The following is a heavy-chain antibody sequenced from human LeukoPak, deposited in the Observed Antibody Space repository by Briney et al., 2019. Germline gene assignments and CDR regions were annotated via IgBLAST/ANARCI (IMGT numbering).Heavy chain of an antibody. V-gene: IGHV1-3*01. CDR3: ATRARADAFDI. Sequence: ASVKVSCKASGYTFTSYAMRWVRQAPGQRLEWMGWINAGNGNTKYSQKFQGRVTITTDESTSTAYMELSSLRSEDTAVYYCATRARADAFDIWGQGTMVTVSS. J-gene: IGHJ3*02. CDR1: GYTFTSYA. CDR2: INAGNGNT.